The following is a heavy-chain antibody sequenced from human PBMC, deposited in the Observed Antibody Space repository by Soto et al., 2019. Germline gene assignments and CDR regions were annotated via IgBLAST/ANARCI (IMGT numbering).Heavy chain of an antibody. Sequence: GGSLRLSCAASGFTFSSYGMHWVRQAPGKGLEWVAVISYDGSNKYYADSVKGRFTISRDNSKNTLYLQMNSLRAEDTAVYYCAKGGSARPLPHFDYWGQGTLVTVSS. J-gene: IGHJ4*02. CDR1: GFTFSSYG. CDR2: ISYDGSNK. CDR3: AKGGSARPLPHFDY. D-gene: IGHD6-6*01. V-gene: IGHV3-30*18.